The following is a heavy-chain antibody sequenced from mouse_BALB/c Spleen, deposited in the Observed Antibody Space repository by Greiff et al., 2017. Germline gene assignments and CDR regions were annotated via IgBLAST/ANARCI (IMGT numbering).Heavy chain of an antibody. D-gene: IGHD1-1*01. J-gene: IGHJ4*01. V-gene: IGHV3-2*02. CDR2: ISYSGST. CDR1: GYSITSDYA. CDR3: ARGPYYYGSSYDAMDY. Sequence: EVQRVESGPGLVKPSQSLSLTCTVTGYSITSDYAWNWIRQFPGNKLEWMGYISYSGSTSYNPSLKSRISITRDTSKNQFFLQLNSVTTEDTATYYCARGPYYYGSSYDAMDYWGQGTSVTVSS.